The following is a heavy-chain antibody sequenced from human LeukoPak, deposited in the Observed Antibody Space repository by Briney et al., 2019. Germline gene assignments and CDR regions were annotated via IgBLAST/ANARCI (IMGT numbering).Heavy chain of an antibody. D-gene: IGHD3-16*02. CDR3: AKPIRIMITFGGVIAAGGFDY. V-gene: IGHV3-23*01. CDR1: GFTHSICA. J-gene: IGHJ4*02. Sequence: GGSVRHLRGVCGFTHSICAVLGARAAPGRAVVGVRDQCGSGDRTQPAHYESGRLTISRDNSKNTLYLQMNSLRAEDTAVYYGAKPIRIMITFGGVIAAGGFDYWGQGTLVTVSS. CDR2: QCGSGDRT.